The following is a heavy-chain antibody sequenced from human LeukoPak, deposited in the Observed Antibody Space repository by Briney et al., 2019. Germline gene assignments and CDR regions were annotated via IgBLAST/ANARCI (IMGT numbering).Heavy chain of an antibody. J-gene: IGHJ4*02. V-gene: IGHV4-4*07. CDR1: GGSISGYF. Sequence: SETLSLTCTVSGGSISGYFWSWIRQPAGKGLEWIGRIYATGTTNYNPSLKSRVTMSVDTSKNQFSLNLNSVTAADTAVYYCARTDYGGNSAYWGQGTLVTVSS. CDR3: ARTDYGGNSAY. CDR2: IYATGTT. D-gene: IGHD4-23*01.